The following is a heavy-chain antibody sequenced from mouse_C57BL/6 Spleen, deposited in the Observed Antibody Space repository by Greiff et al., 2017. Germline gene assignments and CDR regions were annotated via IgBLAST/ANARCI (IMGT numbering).Heavy chain of an antibody. CDR2: INPNNGGT. J-gene: IGHJ3*01. V-gene: IGHV1-18*01. Sequence: VQLQQSGPELVKPGASVTIPCKASGYTFTDYNMDWVKQSHGMSLEWIGDINPNNGGTIYNQKFKGKATLTVDKSSSTAYMELRSLTSEDTAVYYCARGSSPWFAYWGQGTLVTVSA. CDR3: ARGSSPWFAY. CDR1: GYTFTDYN. D-gene: IGHD1-1*01.